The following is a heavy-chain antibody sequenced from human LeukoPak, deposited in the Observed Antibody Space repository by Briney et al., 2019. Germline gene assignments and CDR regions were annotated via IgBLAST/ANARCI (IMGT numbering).Heavy chain of an antibody. J-gene: IGHJ4*02. CDR1: GFTFSDYW. D-gene: IGHD3-16*01. V-gene: IGHV3-74*01. CDR3: ARLRWGGLYYFDS. Sequence: GGSLRLSCAASGFTFSDYWMHWVRQAPGKGLVGVSRINSDGRITSYADSVKGRFTISRDNAKNTLYLQMNSLRAEDTAVYYCARLRWGGLYYFDSWGQETLVTVSS. CDR2: INSDGRIT.